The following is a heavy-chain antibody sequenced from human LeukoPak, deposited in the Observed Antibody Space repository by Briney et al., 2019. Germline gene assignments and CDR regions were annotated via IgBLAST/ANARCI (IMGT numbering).Heavy chain of an antibody. V-gene: IGHV3-21*01. CDR3: ARAGPSYFGY. CDR2: ISSSSSYI. J-gene: IGHJ4*02. Sequence: GGSLRLSCAASGFTFSSYSMNWVRQAPGKGLEWVSSISSSSSYIYYADSVKGRSTISRDNAKNSLYLQMNSLRAEDTAVYYCARAGPSYFGYWGQGTLVTVSS. CDR1: GFTFSSYS.